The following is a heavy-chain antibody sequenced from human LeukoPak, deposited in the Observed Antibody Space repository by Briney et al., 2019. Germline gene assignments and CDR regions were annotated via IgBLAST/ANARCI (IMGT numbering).Heavy chain of an antibody. V-gene: IGHV4-4*07. J-gene: IGHJ3*02. Sequence: PSETLSLTCTVSGGSISSYYWSWIRQPAGKGLEWIGRIYSSGSPNYNPSLSSRVIMSIDTSKNQFSLKLSSVTDADTAVYYCARTLLPAHRGAFDIWGQGTMVTVSS. CDR3: ARTLLPAHRGAFDI. CDR2: IYSSGSP. CDR1: GGSISSYY. D-gene: IGHD2/OR15-2a*01.